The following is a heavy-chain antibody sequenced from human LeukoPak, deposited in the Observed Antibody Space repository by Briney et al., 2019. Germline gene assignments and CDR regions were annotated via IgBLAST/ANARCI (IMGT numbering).Heavy chain of an antibody. V-gene: IGHV1-2*06. CDR2: INPNSGDA. Sequence: ASVKVSCKTSGYTFTDSYIHWVRQAPGQGLEWMGRINPNSGDANYPQKFQGRVTMTRDTSISTAYMEMSSLTSDDTAVYYCARSARHCNNGVCFTDYYIALWGKGTTVIVSS. CDR1: GYTFTDSY. D-gene: IGHD2-8*01. J-gene: IGHJ6*03. CDR3: ARSARHCNNGVCFTDYYIAL.